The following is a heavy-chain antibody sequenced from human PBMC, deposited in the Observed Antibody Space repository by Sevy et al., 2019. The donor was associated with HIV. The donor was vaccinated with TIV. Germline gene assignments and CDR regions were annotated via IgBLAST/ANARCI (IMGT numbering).Heavy chain of an antibody. CDR1: GDSVSSNSAA. D-gene: IGHD2-15*01. CDR3: AREVVRSLSFSNNWFDP. V-gene: IGHV6-1*01. Sequence: SQTLSLTCAISGDSVSSNSAAWNWIRQSPSRGLEWLGRTYYRSKWYNDYAVSVKSRITINPDTSKNQFSLQLNFVIPVDTAVYYCAREVVRSLSFSNNWFDPWGQGTLVTFSS. CDR2: TYYRSKWYN. J-gene: IGHJ5*02.